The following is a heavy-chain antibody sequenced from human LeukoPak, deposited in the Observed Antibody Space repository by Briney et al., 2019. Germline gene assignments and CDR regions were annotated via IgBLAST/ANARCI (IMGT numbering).Heavy chain of an antibody. D-gene: IGHD3-22*01. CDR1: GFTVSSNY. CDR2: IYSGGST. Sequence: PGGSLRLSCAASGFTVSSNYMSWVRQAPGKGLEWVSVIYSGGSTYYADSVKGRFTISRDNSKSTLYLQMTSLRAEDTAVYFCAKVRFDSSGYYYTYYYYGMDVWGQGTTVTVSS. CDR3: AKVRFDSSGYYYTYYYYGMDV. J-gene: IGHJ6*02. V-gene: IGHV3-66*01.